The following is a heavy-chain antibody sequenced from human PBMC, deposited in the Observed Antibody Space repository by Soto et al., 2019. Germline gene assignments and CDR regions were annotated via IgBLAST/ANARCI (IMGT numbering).Heavy chain of an antibody. CDR1: GFTFSSYA. CDR3: AKERYYDILTGPENYYYHYGMDV. J-gene: IGHJ6*02. D-gene: IGHD3-9*01. V-gene: IGHV3-23*01. CDR2: ITGSGGYT. Sequence: PGGSLRLSCAASGFTFSSYAMSWVRQAPGKGLEWVSDITGSGGYTFYADSVTGRFTISRDNSKNTLYLQMSSLRAEDTAVYYCAKERYYDILTGPENYYYHYGMDVWGQGTTVTVS.